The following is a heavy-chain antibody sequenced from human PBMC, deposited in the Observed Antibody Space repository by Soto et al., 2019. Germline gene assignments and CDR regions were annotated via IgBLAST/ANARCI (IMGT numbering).Heavy chain of an antibody. CDR1: GGSISSYY. J-gene: IGHJ6*03. CDR2: IYYSGST. CDR3: ARAAPDILTGYPYYYYYYMDV. Sequence: SETLSLTCTVSGGSISSYYWSWIRQPPGKGLEWIGYIYYSGSTNYNPSLKSRVTISVDTSKNQFSLKLSSVTAADTAVYYCARAAPDILTGYPYYYYYYMDVWGKGTTVTVSS. V-gene: IGHV4-59*01. D-gene: IGHD3-9*01.